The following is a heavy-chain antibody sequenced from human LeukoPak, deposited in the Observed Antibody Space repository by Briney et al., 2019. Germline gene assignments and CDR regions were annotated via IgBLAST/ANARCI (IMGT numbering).Heavy chain of an antibody. Sequence: SVKVSCKASGGTFISYAISWVRQAPGQGLERMGGIIPIFGTANYAQKFQGRVTITADESTSTAYMELSSLRSEDTAVYYCARALSWGGGMDVWGQGTTVTVSS. CDR1: GGTFISYA. V-gene: IGHV1-69*13. CDR2: IIPIFGTA. J-gene: IGHJ6*02. CDR3: ARALSWGGGMDV. D-gene: IGHD1-26*01.